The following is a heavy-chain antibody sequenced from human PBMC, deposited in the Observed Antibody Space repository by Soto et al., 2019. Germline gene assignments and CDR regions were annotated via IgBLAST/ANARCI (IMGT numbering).Heavy chain of an antibody. Sequence: PGGALRLSCAASGFTFSFCAMSWVRQAPGKGLEWVSSMRGSGGDTYYADSVKGRFTISRDNSKNTLYLQMNSLRVEDTAVYYCVKGHSDYYYYFDYWGQGTLVTVSS. V-gene: IGHV3-23*01. CDR1: GFTFSFCA. J-gene: IGHJ4*02. CDR3: VKGHSDYYYYFDY. CDR2: MRGSGGDT. D-gene: IGHD3-22*01.